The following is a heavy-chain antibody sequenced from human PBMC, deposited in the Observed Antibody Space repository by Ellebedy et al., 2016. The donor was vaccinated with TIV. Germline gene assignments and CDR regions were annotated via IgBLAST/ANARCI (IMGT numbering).Heavy chain of an antibody. V-gene: IGHV3-21*04. J-gene: IGHJ4*02. CDR2: ISSSSSYI. D-gene: IGHD2-15*01. Sequence: GESLKISCAASGFTFSSYSMNWVRQAPGKGLEWVSSISSSSSYIYYADSVKGRFTISRDNAKNSMYLQMNSLKAEDTAVYYCARDREVGIFTLWGQGTLVTVSS. CDR3: ARDREVGIFTL. CDR1: GFTFSSYS.